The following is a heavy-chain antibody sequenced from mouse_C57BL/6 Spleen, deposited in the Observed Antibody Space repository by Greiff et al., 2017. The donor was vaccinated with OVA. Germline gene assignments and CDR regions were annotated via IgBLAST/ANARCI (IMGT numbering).Heavy chain of an antibody. CDR1: GYTFTSYW. Sequence: VQLQQPGAELVKPGASVKLSCKASGYTFTSYWMQWVKQRPGQGLEWIGKIDPSGSYTNYHQKFKGQATLTVDTSSSTAYMQLSSLTSEDSAVYCCAPYLSYRSYFDYWGQGTTLTVSS. CDR2: IDPSGSYT. J-gene: IGHJ2*01. V-gene: IGHV1-50*01. D-gene: IGHD5-5*01. CDR3: APYLSYRSYFDY.